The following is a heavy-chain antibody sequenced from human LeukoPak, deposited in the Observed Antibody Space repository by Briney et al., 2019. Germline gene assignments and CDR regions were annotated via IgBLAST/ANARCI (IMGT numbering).Heavy chain of an antibody. CDR2: INPDGTNT. V-gene: IGHV3-74*03. CDR3: ARRVDATRWFDP. D-gene: IGHD2-15*01. CDR1: GFTFSNYF. J-gene: IGHJ5*02. Sequence: GGSLRLSCAASGFTFSNYFMHWVRQAPGRGLVWVSRINPDGTNTMYAGSVKGRFTISRDNAKNILYLQMNSLGDDDTAVYYCARRVDATRWFDPWGQGTLVTVSS.